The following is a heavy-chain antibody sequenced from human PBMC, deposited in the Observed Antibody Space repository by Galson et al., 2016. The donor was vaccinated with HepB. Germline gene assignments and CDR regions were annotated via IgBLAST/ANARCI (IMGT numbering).Heavy chain of an antibody. CDR3: AHWVTEATDYFFDA. V-gene: IGHV2-5*02. CDR1: GFSLTTYGMG. D-gene: IGHD1-1*01. CDR2: IYWDDDK. J-gene: IGHJ4*02. Sequence: PALVKPTQTLTLTCTFSGFSLTTYGMGVGWIRQPPGKALGWLALIYWDDDKHYSPALKNRLTITKDTSKNQVVLTMTNLDPVDTATYYCAHWVTEATDYFFDAWGQGILVAVSS.